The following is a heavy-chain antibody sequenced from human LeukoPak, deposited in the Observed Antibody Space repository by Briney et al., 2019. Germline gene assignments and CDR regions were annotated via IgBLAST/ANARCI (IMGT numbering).Heavy chain of an antibody. CDR2: IYHTGST. D-gene: IGHD1-26*01. CDR1: GGPITEYY. CDR3: ARDRGTTGYYYLDS. Sequence: SETLSLTCSVSGGPITEYYWSWIRQPPGKGLEWIGYIYHTGSTNYSPSLKGRLTMSVDASRNQFSLKLVSVTAADTGVYYCARDRGTTGYYYLDSWGQGILVTVSS. J-gene: IGHJ4*02. V-gene: IGHV4-59*01.